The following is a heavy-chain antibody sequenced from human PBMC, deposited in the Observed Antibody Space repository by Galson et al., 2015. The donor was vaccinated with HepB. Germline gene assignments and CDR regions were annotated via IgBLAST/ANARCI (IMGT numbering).Heavy chain of an antibody. D-gene: IGHD2-2*01. V-gene: IGHV3-23*01. CDR1: GFTFSSYA. J-gene: IGHJ1*01. Sequence: SLRLSCAASGFTFSSYAMSWVRQAPGKGLEWVSAISGXGGSTYYADSVKGRFTISRDNSRNTLSAQMNSLRAEDTAVYYCATASQKLQYQLLLRSAEYFQPCGQGTLVTASS. CDR2: ISGXGGST. CDR3: ATASQKLQYQLLLRSAEYFQP.